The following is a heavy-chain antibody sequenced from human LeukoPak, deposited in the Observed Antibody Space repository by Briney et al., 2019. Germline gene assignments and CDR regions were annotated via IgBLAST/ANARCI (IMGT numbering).Heavy chain of an antibody. V-gene: IGHV4-61*01. CDR3: ARGVGSYYSLYYFDY. J-gene: IGHJ4*02. CDR1: GGSISSSSYY. D-gene: IGHD1-26*01. CDR2: IYYSGST. Sequence: NPSETLSLTCTVSGGSISSSSYYWSWIRQPPGKGLEWIGYIYYSGSTNYNPSLKSRVTISVDTSKNQFSLKLSSVTAADTAVYYCARGVGSYYSLYYFDYWGQGTLVTVSS.